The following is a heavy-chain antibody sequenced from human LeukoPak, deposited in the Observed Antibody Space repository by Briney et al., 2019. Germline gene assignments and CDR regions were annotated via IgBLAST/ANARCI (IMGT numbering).Heavy chain of an antibody. CDR3: ARQDGVATIYYYYYGMDV. V-gene: IGHV5-51*01. CDR1: GYSFTTYW. J-gene: IGHJ6*02. D-gene: IGHD5-24*01. Sequence: GESLKISCKGSGYSFTTYWIGWVRQMPGKGLEWMGSIYPGDSETRYSPSFQGQVTISADKSISTAYLQWSSLKASDTAMYYCARQDGVATIYYYYYGMDVWGQGTTVTVSS. CDR2: IYPGDSET.